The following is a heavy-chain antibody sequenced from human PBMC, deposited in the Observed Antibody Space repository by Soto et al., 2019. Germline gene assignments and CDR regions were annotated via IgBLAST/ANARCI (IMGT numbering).Heavy chain of an antibody. CDR3: ARPTSSVTYHYGMDV. D-gene: IGHD2-21*02. Sequence: PSETLSLTCAVSGGSVSSGYHYWIWIRQPPGKGLEWIGYVSYSGSTNYNPSLKSRVTISLDTSKNQFSLKLSSVTAADTAVYYCARPTSSVTYHYGMDVWGQGTPVT. V-gene: IGHV4-61*01. CDR2: VSYSGST. CDR1: GGSVSSGYHY. J-gene: IGHJ6*02.